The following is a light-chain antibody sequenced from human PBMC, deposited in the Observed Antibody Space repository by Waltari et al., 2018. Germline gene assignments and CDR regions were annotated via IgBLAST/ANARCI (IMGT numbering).Light chain of an antibody. Sequence: EIVLTQSPGTLSLSPGERATLSCRASQSVNNYLAWFQQKPGQAPRLLIHGASSRATGIPDRISGSGSVTDFTLTISGLEPQDFAVYYCQQYSSSPLTFGPGTKVDIK. V-gene: IGKV3-20*01. CDR2: GAS. CDR1: QSVNNY. CDR3: QQYSSSPLT. J-gene: IGKJ3*01.